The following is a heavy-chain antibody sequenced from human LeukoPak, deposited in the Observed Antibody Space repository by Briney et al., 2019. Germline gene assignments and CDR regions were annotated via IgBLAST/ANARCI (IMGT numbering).Heavy chain of an antibody. CDR3: ARVPVTFNLNDGRWSFDY. D-gene: IGHD4-11*01. CDR2: INPNSGGT. J-gene: IGHJ4*02. Sequence: ASVKVSCKASGYTFTGYCMHWVRQAPGQGLEWMGRINPNSGGTNYAQKFQGRVTMTRDTSISTAYMELSRLRSDDTAVDFCARVPVTFNLNDGRWSFDYWGQGTLVTVSS. CDR1: GYTFTGYC. V-gene: IGHV1-2*06.